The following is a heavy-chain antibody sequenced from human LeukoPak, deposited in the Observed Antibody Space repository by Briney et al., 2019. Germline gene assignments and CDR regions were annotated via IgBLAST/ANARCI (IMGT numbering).Heavy chain of an antibody. Sequence: SETLSLTCTVSGGSISSYYWSWIRQPPGKGLEWIAYIYYGGSTNYNPSLKSRVTISVDASKNQVSLKLSSVTAADTAVYYCAGVESTRAIDYWGQGTLVTVSS. CDR1: GGSISSYY. V-gene: IGHV4-59*01. D-gene: IGHD2-2*01. CDR3: AGVESTRAIDY. CDR2: IYYGGST. J-gene: IGHJ4*02.